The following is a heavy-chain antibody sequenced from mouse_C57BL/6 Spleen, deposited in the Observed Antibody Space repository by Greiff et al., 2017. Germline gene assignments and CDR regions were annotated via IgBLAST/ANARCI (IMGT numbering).Heavy chain of an antibody. D-gene: IGHD1-1*01. CDR1: GFSFNTYA. J-gene: IGHJ3*01. V-gene: IGHV10-1*01. CDR2: IRSKINNYAT. CDR3: VRSSTVASFAY. Sequence: EVQLVESGGGLVQPTGSLKLSCAASGFSFNTYAMNWVRQAPGKGLEWVARIRSKINNYATYYADSVKDRFTISRDDSESMLYLHMNNLQTEDTSRYYCVRSSTVASFAYWGQGTLVTVSA.